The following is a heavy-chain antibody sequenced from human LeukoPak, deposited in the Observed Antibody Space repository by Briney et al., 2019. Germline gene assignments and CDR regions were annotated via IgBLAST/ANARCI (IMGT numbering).Heavy chain of an antibody. J-gene: IGHJ5*02. CDR1: GGTFSSYA. CDR2: IIPIFGTA. Sequence: ASVKGSCKASGGTFSSYAISWVRQAPGQGLEWMGGIIPIFGTANYAQKFQGRVTITADKSTSTAYMELSNLRSEDTAVYYCARVAVAVAGTNFDPWGQGTLVTVSS. D-gene: IGHD6-19*01. V-gene: IGHV1-69*06. CDR3: ARVAVAVAGTNFDP.